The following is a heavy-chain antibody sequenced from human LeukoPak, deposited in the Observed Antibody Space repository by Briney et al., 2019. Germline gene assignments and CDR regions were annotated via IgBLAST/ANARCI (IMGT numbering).Heavy chain of an antibody. V-gene: IGHV3-7*01. CDR3: ARDQGNYGGNYFDY. CDR2: IKQDGSEK. Sequence: GGSLRLSCAASGFTFSSYWMSWVRQAPGKGLEWVANIKQDGSEKYYVDSVKGRFTISSDNAKNSLYLQMNSLRAEDTAVYYCARDQGNYGGNYFDYWGQGTLVTVSS. D-gene: IGHD4-23*01. J-gene: IGHJ4*02. CDR1: GFTFSSYW.